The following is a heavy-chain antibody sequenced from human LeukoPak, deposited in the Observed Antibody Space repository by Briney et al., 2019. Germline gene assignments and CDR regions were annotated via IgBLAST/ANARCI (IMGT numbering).Heavy chain of an antibody. J-gene: IGHJ4*02. CDR2: IKQDGSEK. CDR3: AKDIGTDDYGDYFDY. CDR1: GFTFSSYW. D-gene: IGHD4-17*01. Sequence: GSLRLSCAASGFTFSSYWMSWVRQAPGKGLEWVANIKQDGSEKYYVDSVKGRFTVSRDNAKNSLYLQMNSLRAEDTALYYCAKDIGTDDYGDYFDYWGQGTLVTVSS. V-gene: IGHV3-7*03.